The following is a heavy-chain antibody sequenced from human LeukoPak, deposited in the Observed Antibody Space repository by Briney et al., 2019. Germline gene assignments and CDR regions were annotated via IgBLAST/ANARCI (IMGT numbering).Heavy chain of an antibody. CDR1: GFNVTTNN. Sequence: GGSLRLSCVGSGFNVTTNNMYWVRQAPGKGLECVSAFHAGGGPDYADSVRDRFTISRDNSKNTLYLRMNSLRAEDTAMYFCGRRFCNSCPLDFWGQGTLVTVSS. CDR2: FHAGGGP. V-gene: IGHV3-66*04. J-gene: IGHJ4*02. CDR3: GRRFCNSCPLDF. D-gene: IGHD2-21*01.